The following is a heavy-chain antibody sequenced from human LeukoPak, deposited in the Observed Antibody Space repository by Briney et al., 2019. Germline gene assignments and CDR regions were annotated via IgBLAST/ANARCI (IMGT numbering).Heavy chain of an antibody. Sequence: PSETLSLTCTVSGGSISSGDYYWSWIRQPPGKGLEWIGYIYYSGSTYYNPSLKSRVTISVDTSKNQFSLKLSSVTAADTAVYYCARDTKYYDFWSGYYTGDYYYYYMDVWGKGTTVTVSS. V-gene: IGHV4-30-4*08. D-gene: IGHD3-3*01. CDR3: ARDTKYYDFWSGYYTGDYYYYYMDV. CDR1: GGSISSGDYY. CDR2: IYYSGST. J-gene: IGHJ6*03.